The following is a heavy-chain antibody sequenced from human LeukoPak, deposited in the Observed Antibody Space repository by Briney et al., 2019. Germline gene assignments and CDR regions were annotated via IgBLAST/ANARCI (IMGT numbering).Heavy chain of an antibody. J-gene: IGHJ4*02. CDR3: AKGGGGVIMD. Sequence: GGSLRLSCAASGFTFSNYGMHRVRQAPGKGVEWVAFIRFDGSNDYYAESVRGRFTISRENSKNTLSLQMRSLSAEDTALYYCAKGGGGVIMDWGQGTQVTVSS. CDR2: IRFDGSND. D-gene: IGHD3-10*01. V-gene: IGHV3-30*02. CDR1: GFTFSNYG.